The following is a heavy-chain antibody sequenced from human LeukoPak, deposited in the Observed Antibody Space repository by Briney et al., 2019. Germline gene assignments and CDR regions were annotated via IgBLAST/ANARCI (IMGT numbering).Heavy chain of an antibody. CDR1: GYTFTGYY. V-gene: IGHV1-18*04. J-gene: IGHJ6*02. CDR3: ARENLELYYYYGMDV. CDR2: ISAYNGNT. Sequence: ASVKVSCKASGYTFTGYYMHWVRQAPGQGLEWMGWISAYNGNTNYAQKLQGRVTMTTDTSTSTAYMELRSLRSDDTAVYYCARENLELYYYYGMDVWGQGTTVTVSS. D-gene: IGHD1-26*01.